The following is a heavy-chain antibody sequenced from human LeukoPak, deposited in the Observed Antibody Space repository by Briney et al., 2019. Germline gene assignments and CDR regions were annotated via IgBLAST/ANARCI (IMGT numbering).Heavy chain of an antibody. J-gene: IGHJ4*02. Sequence: GGSLRLSCVASGFTFSTDNMNWVHQAPGKGLEWVSGISNNSGRTRYADSVKGRFTISRDNSKNTLYLQMNSLTSEDTAVYYCAKESRQWLGGNYDYWGQGTLVTVS. CDR2: ISNNSGRT. CDR3: AKESRQWLGGNYDY. V-gene: IGHV3-23*01. D-gene: IGHD6-19*01. CDR1: GFTFSTDN.